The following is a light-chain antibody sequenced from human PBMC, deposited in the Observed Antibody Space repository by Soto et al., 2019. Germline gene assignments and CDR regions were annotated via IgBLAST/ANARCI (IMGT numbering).Light chain of an antibody. J-gene: IGLJ2*01. Sequence: QPVVTQSPSASASLGASVKLTCTRSSGHSSYAIEWHQQQPEKGPRYLMKLSSDGSHSKGDGIPDRFSGSSSGAERYLTISSLQSEDGAGYYCQPWDTGARGVFGGGTTLTVL. CDR2: LSSDGSH. V-gene: IGLV4-69*01. CDR3: QPWDTGARGV. CDR1: SGHSSYA.